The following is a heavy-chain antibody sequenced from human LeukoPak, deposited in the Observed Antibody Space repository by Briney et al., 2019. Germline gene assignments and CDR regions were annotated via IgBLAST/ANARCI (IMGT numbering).Heavy chain of an antibody. CDR2: TYYRSKWRN. CDR1: GDSVSSNSAA. V-gene: IGHV6-1*01. J-gene: IGHJ4*02. Sequence: SQALSLTCAISGDSVSSNSAAWNWIRQSPSRGLEWLGRTYYRSKWRNDYAVSVKSRITISPDTSKNQFSLQLNSVTPEDTSVYYCVRDLSWRFDYWGQGTLVTVSS. D-gene: IGHD2/OR15-2a*01. CDR3: VRDLSWRFDY.